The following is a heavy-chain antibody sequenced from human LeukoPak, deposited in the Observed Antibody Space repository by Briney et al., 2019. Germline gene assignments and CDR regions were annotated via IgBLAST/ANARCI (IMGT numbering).Heavy chain of an antibody. CDR2: ISGSGGST. D-gene: IGHD5-18*01. CDR1: GFTVSSNY. V-gene: IGHV3-23*01. Sequence: GGSLRLSCAASGFTVSSNYMSWVRQAPGKGLEWVSAISGSGGSTYYADSVKGRFTISRDNSKNTLYLQMNTLRPEDTAVYSCAKNGRGYSSDYFDYWGQGTLVTVSS. J-gene: IGHJ4*02. CDR3: AKNGRGYSSDYFDY.